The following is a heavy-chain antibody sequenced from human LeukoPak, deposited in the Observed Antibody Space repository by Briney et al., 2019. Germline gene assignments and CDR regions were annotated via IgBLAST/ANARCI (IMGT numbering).Heavy chain of an antibody. CDR3: AREGAEEDYYFDY. Sequence: GGSLRLSCAASGFTFSSYSMNWVRQAPGKGLEWVSYISSSSSTIYYADSVKGRFTISRDNAKNSLYLQMNSLRAEDTAVYYCAREGAEEDYYFDYWGQGTLVTVSS. J-gene: IGHJ4*02. CDR2: ISSSSSTI. CDR1: GFTFSSYS. V-gene: IGHV3-48*04. D-gene: IGHD3-16*01.